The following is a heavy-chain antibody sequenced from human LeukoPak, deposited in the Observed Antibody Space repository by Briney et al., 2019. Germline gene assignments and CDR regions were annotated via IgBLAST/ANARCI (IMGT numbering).Heavy chain of an antibody. D-gene: IGHD5-24*01. V-gene: IGHV3-21*01. CDR3: ARDSNNWDGYNWGGPTLDY. CDR2: ISSSSSYI. J-gene: IGHJ4*02. CDR1: GFTFSSYS. Sequence: PGGSLRLSCAASGFTFSSYSMNWVRQAPGKGLEWVSSISSSSSYIYYADSVKGRFTISRDNAKNSLYLQMNSLRAEDTAVYYCARDSNNWDGYNWGGPTLDYWGQGTLVTVSS.